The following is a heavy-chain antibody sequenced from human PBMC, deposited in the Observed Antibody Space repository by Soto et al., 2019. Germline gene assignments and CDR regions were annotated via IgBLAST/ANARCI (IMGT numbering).Heavy chain of an antibody. CDR1: GGSISSGGYY. J-gene: IGHJ6*04. CDR3: ARERYCSGGSCYGSMDV. D-gene: IGHD2-15*01. V-gene: IGHV4-31*03. CDR2: IYYSGST. Sequence: QVQLQESGPGLVKPSQTLSLTCTVSGGSISSGGYYWSWIRQHPGKGLEWIGYIYYSGSTYYNPSLKSRVTISVDTSKNQFSLKLSSVTAADTAVYYCARERYCSGGSCYGSMDVWGKGTTVTVSS.